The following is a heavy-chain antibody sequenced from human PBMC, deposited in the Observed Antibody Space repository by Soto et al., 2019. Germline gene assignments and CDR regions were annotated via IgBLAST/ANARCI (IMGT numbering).Heavy chain of an antibody. CDR2: INAGYGNT. CDR1: GYTFSSYA. CDR3: AREMYYYDSSGYSHNAFDI. Sequence: QVHLVQSGAEVKKPGASVKVSCQASGYTFSSYALHWVRQAPGQSLEWMGWINAGYGNTKYSLKFQGRVTITRDTSATTAYMELISLRFDDTAVYYCAREMYYYDSSGYSHNAFDIWGQGTMVTVSS. V-gene: IGHV1-3*01. J-gene: IGHJ3*02. D-gene: IGHD3-22*01.